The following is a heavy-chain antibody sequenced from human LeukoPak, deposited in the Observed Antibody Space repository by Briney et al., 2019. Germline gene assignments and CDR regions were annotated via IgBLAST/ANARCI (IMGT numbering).Heavy chain of an antibody. D-gene: IGHD1-14*01. CDR2: ISWNSGSI. V-gene: IGHV3-9*01. J-gene: IGHJ3*02. CDR1: GFTFDDYA. CDR3: AKDTYNRGPLDAFDI. Sequence: PGGSLRLSCAASGFTFDDYAMHWVRHAPGKGLAWVSGISWNSGSIAYADSVTGRFTISRDNAKNSLYLQMNSLRAEDTALYYCAKDTYNRGPLDAFDIWGHGTMVTVSS.